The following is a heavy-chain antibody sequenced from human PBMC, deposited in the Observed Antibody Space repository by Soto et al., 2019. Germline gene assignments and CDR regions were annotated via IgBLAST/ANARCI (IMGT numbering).Heavy chain of an antibody. CDR3: ASDYCSSTSCYPGWFDP. D-gene: IGHD2-2*01. V-gene: IGHV1-18*01. J-gene: IGHJ5*02. CDR1: GYTFTSYG. CDR2: ISAYNGNT. Sequence: QVQLVQSGAEVKKPGASVKVSCKASGYTFTSYGISWVRQAPGQGLEWMGWISAYNGNTNYAQKLQGRVTMTTDTSTSTAYMELRSLRSDDTAVYYCASDYCSSTSCYPGWFDPWGQGTLVTVSS.